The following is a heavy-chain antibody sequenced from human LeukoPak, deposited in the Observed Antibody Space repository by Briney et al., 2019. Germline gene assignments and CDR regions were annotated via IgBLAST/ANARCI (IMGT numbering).Heavy chain of an antibody. Sequence: SETLSLTCVVSGDSISSSTYYWGSIRQPPGKGLEWIGSIYFTGSTYYNPSLKSRVTRSVDTSKNQLSLTLTSVTAADTAVYYCAKHKNSGVATSYYFDYWGQGTLVTVSS. CDR3: AKHKNSGVATSYYFDY. V-gene: IGHV4-39*01. J-gene: IGHJ4*02. CDR1: GDSISSSTYY. CDR2: IYFTGST. D-gene: IGHD5-12*01.